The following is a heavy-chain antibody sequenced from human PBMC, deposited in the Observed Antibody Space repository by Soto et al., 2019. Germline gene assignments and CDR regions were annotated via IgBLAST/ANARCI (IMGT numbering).Heavy chain of an antibody. CDR2: INHSGST. CDR3: ARESRGHEFDY. J-gene: IGHJ4*02. Sequence: SETLSLTCAVYGGSFSGYYWSWIRQPPGKGLEWIGEINHSGSTNYNPSLKSRVTISVDTSKNQFSLKLSSVTAADTAVYYCARESRGHEFDYWGQGTLVTVSS. CDR1: GGSFSGYY. V-gene: IGHV4-34*01. D-gene: IGHD3-10*01.